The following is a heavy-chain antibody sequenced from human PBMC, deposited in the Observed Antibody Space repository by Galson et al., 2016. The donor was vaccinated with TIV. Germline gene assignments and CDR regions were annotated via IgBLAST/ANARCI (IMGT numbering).Heavy chain of an antibody. CDR2: MNPYGGNT. D-gene: IGHD3-16*01. CDR3: ARAVGGNWFDP. V-gene: IGHV1-8*02. CDR1: GYSFINHD. J-gene: IGHJ5*02. Sequence: SVKVSCKASGYSFINHDINWVRQATGQGLEWMGWMNPYGGNTGYAQKFQGRVTMTRNTAISTAYMELNSLTSEDTAVYYCARAVGGNWFDPWGQGTLVTVSS.